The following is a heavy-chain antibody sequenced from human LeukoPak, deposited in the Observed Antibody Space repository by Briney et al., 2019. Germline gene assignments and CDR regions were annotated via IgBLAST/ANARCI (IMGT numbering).Heavy chain of an antibody. Sequence: PGRSLRLSCAASGFTFDDYAMNWVRQAPGKGLEFLSLIISSGVGTHYVDSVKGRFTISRDNSKNTLYLQMIGLRAEDTAIYYCARGTLPYCSGAACYPFDFWGQGTLVTVSS. CDR3: ARGTLPYCSGAACYPFDF. CDR2: IISSGVGT. V-gene: IGHV3-23*01. CDR1: GFTFDDYA. D-gene: IGHD2-15*01. J-gene: IGHJ4*02.